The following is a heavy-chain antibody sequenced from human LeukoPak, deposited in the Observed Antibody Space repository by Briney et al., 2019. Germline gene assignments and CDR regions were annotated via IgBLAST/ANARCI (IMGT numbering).Heavy chain of an antibody. V-gene: IGHV3-64*01. CDR1: GFTFSSYA. CDR3: ASLVYYYDSGSYSPR. D-gene: IGHD3-10*01. J-gene: IGHJ4*02. Sequence: GGSLRLSCAASGFTFSSYAMHWVRQAPGEGLEYVSGISNNGGSTYYANSVQGRFTISRDNAKNSLYLQMNALGAEDTAIYYCASLVYYYDSGSYSPRWGQGTLVTVSS. CDR2: ISNNGGST.